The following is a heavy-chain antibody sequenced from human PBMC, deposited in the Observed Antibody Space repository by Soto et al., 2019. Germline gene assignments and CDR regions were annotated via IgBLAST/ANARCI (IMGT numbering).Heavy chain of an antibody. CDR3: AREIGSGWYDS. CDR1: GFTFSNYA. CDR2: ISYDGSNK. Sequence: PGGSLRLSCAASGFTFSNYAMHWVRQAPGKGLEWVAAISYDGSNKYSADSVKGRFTISRDNSKNALYLQMNSLRAEDTAVYYCAREIGSGWYDSWGQGTLVTVSS. J-gene: IGHJ5*01. V-gene: IGHV3-30-3*01. D-gene: IGHD6-19*01.